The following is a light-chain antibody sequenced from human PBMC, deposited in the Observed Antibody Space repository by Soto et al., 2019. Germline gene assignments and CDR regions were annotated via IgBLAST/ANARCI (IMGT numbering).Light chain of an antibody. J-gene: IGKJ2*01. CDR1: QSVGGN. Sequence: EIVMTQSPATLSVSPGERATLSCRASQSVGGNLAWYQQRPGRAPRLLIYDASTRATNITARFSGSGSGTEFTLTISSIQSEDFALYYCQQYNTWHLYTFGQGTKLEIK. CDR2: DAS. V-gene: IGKV3-15*01. CDR3: QQYNTWHLYT.